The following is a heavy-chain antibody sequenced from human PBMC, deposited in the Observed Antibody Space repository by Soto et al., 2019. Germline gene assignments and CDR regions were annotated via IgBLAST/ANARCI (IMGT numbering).Heavy chain of an antibody. D-gene: IGHD6-6*01. V-gene: IGHV1-18*01. CDR1: GYTFTSYG. Sequence: ASVKVSCKASGYTFTSYGISWVRQAPGQGLEWMGWISAYNGNTNYAQKLQGRVTMTTDTSTSTAYMELRSLRSDDTAVYYCARDRLTAARPFYYYGMDVWGQGTTVTVSS. CDR3: ARDRLTAARPFYYYGMDV. CDR2: ISAYNGNT. J-gene: IGHJ6*02.